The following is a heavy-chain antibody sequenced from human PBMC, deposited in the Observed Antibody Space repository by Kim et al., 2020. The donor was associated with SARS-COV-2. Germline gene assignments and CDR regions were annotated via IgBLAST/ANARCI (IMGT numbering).Heavy chain of an antibody. CDR3: ARDGWRAAAGYNWFDP. CDR2: ISSSSSTI. CDR1: GFTFSSYS. D-gene: IGHD6-13*01. Sequence: GGSLRLSCAASGFTFSSYSMNWVRQAPGKGLEWVSYISSSSSTIYYADSVKGRFTISRDNAKNSLYLQMNSLRAEDTAVYYCARDGWRAAAGYNWFDPWGQGTLVTVSS. V-gene: IGHV3-48*04. J-gene: IGHJ5*02.